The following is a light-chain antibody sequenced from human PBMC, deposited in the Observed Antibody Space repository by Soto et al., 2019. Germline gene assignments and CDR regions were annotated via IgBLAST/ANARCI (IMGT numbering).Light chain of an antibody. CDR1: QSVSSN. V-gene: IGKV3-15*01. CDR2: STS. Sequence: EIVMTQSPATLSVSPGERATLSCRASQSVSSNLAWFQQKPGQAPRLLMYSTSTRATGIPVRFSGSGSGTEFTLTISSLQSADFAVYYCQQYNDRPGTFGQGTKVEIK. J-gene: IGKJ1*01. CDR3: QQYNDRPGT.